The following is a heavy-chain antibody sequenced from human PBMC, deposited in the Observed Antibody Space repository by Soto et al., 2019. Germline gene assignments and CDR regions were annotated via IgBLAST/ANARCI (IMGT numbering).Heavy chain of an antibody. CDR2: IYYSGST. CDR3: DVAGLTSYYYGMDV. J-gene: IGHJ6*02. V-gene: IGHV4-30-4*01. CDR1: GGSISSGDYY. D-gene: IGHD5-12*01. Sequence: QVQLQESGPGLVKPSQTLSLTCTVSGGSISSGDYYWSWIRQPPGKGLEWIGYIYYSGSTYYNPSLTSRLTRSVDTPKQHYSLKLSSVSASDTAVYYFDVAGLTSYYYGMDVWGQGTTVTVSS.